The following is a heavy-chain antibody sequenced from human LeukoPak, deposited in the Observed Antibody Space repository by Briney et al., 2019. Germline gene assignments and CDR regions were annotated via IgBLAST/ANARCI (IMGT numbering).Heavy chain of an antibody. Sequence: SETLSLTCTVSGGSISSYYWSWIWQPPGKGLEWIGYIYYSGSTNYNPSLKSRVTISVDTSKNQFSLKLSSVTAADTAVYYCARVRLWLYAFDIWGQGTMVTVSP. CDR2: IYYSGST. CDR1: GGSISSYY. D-gene: IGHD5-18*01. CDR3: ARVRLWLYAFDI. V-gene: IGHV4-59*01. J-gene: IGHJ3*02.